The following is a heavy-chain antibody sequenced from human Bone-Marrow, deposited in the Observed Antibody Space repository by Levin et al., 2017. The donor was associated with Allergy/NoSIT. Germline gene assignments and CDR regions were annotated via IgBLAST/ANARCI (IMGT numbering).Heavy chain of an antibody. J-gene: IGHJ4*02. D-gene: IGHD7-27*01. V-gene: IGHV3-23*01. CDR3: ARRGPNWGFFDY. Sequence: GSLRLSCAASGFTFSSFVMCWVRQSPGKGLEWVPCIFGGGDTTYYADSVKGRFTISRDNSKNTLYLQMNSLKADDTAVYYCARRGPNWGFFDYWGQGTLVTVSS. CDR1: GFTFSSFV. CDR2: IFGGGDTT.